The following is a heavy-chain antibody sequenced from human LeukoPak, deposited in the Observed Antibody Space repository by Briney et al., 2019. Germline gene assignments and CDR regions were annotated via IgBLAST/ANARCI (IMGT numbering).Heavy chain of an antibody. CDR1: GFTVSNAW. J-gene: IGHJ5*02. CDR2: IKSKTDGGTT. CDR3: TTNLFRNWFDP. Sequence: GGSLRLSCAASGFTVSNAWMSWVRQAPGKGLEWVGRIKSKTDGGTTDYAAPVKGRSTISRDDSKNTLYLQMNSLKTEDTAVYYCTTNLFRNWFDPWGQGTLVTVSS. V-gene: IGHV3-15*01. D-gene: IGHD3-10*01.